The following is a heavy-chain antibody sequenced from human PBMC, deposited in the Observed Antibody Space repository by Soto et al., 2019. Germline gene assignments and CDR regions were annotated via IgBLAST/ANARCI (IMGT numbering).Heavy chain of an antibody. CDR3: ARSYDIRDYDSSDYYYYGMDV. J-gene: IGHJ6*02. CDR2: IWYDGSNK. CDR1: GFTFSSYG. Sequence: QVQLVESGGGVVQPGRSLRLSCAASGFTFSSYGMHWVRQAPGKGLEWVAVIWYDGSNKYYADSVKGRFTISRDNSKNTLYLQMNSLRAEDTAVYYCARSYDIRDYDSSDYYYYGMDVWGQGTTVTVSS. D-gene: IGHD3-22*01. V-gene: IGHV3-33*01.